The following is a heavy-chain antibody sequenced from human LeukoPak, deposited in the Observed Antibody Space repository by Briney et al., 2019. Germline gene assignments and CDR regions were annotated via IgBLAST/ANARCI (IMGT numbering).Heavy chain of an antibody. CDR3: ASSLDGYNFKDY. D-gene: IGHD5-24*01. J-gene: IGHJ4*02. V-gene: IGHV4-61*02. Sequence: PSETLSLTCTVSGGSISSGGYYWSWIRQPAGKGLEWIGRIYTSGSTNYNPSLKSRVTISVDTSKNQFSLKLSSVTAADTAVYYCASSLDGYNFKDYWGQGTLVTVSS. CDR2: IYTSGST. CDR1: GGSISSGGYY.